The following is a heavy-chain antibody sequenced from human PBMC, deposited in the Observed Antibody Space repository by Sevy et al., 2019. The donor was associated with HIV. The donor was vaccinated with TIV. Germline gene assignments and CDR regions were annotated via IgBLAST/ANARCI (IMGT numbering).Heavy chain of an antibody. CDR1: GGSISSGNYY. CDR2: ISYTGNT. CDR3: ARDATEYTTSSVLFDP. D-gene: IGHD6-6*01. J-gene: IGHJ5*02. Sequence: SETLSLTCTVSGGSISSGNYYWHWIRQPPGKGLEWIGYISYTGNTYYNPSLKSPVTFSVDTSNNQFSLRRTSVTAADPAVYSGARDATEYTTSSVLFDPYGQGTQVFVSS. V-gene: IGHV4-30-4*01.